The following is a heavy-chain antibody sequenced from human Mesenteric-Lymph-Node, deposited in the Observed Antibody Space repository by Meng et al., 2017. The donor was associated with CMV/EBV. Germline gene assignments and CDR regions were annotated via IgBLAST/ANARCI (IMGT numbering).Heavy chain of an antibody. Sequence: ASVKVSCKASGYTFNSYGISWVRQAPGQGLEWMGWISAYNGNTNYAQRLQGRLTMTTDTSTSLAYMELRSLRSDDTAVYYCARDQCSSVSCHFDSWGQGTLVTVSS. V-gene: IGHV1-18*01. CDR1: GYTFNSYG. J-gene: IGHJ4*02. D-gene: IGHD2-2*01. CDR3: ARDQCSSVSCHFDS. CDR2: ISAYNGNT.